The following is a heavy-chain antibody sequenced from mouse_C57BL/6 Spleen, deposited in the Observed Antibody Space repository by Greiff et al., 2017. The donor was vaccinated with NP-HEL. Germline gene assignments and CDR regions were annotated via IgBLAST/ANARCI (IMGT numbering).Heavy chain of an antibody. J-gene: IGHJ3*01. CDR2: INPSTGGT. D-gene: IGHD2-4*01. CDR1: GYSFTGYY. V-gene: IGHV1-42*01. Sequence: EVQLQQSGPELVKPGASVKISCKASGYSFTGYYMNWVKQSPEKSLEWIGEINPSTGGTTYNQKFKAKATLTVDKSSSTAYMQLKSLTSEDSAVYYCARVSIYYDSSWGQGTLVTVSA. CDR3: ARVSIYYDSS.